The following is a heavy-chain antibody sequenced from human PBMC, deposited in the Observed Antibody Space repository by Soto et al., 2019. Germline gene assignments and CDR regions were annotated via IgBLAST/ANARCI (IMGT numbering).Heavy chain of an antibody. Sequence: TSETLSLTCTVSGGSISSSSYYWDWIRQPPGKGLEWIGTIYYSGSTYYNPSLKSRVTISVDTPKSQFSLNLSSVTAADTAVFFCARRLGDTIFWGQGTLVTVSS. CDR2: IYYSGST. J-gene: IGHJ4*02. D-gene: IGHD1-26*01. CDR3: ARRLGDTIF. CDR1: GGSISSSSYY. V-gene: IGHV4-39*01.